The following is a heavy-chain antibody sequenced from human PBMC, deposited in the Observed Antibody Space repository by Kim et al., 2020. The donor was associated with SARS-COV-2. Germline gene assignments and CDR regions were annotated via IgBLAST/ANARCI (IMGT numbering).Heavy chain of an antibody. V-gene: IGHV7-4-1*02. D-gene: IGHD1-26*01. Sequence: PTYAQGCPGRVVFSLETSGSTAYLQISSLKAEDTAVYYCARALGDGRFDYWGQGTLVTVSS. CDR2: P. J-gene: IGHJ4*02. CDR3: ARALGDGRFDY.